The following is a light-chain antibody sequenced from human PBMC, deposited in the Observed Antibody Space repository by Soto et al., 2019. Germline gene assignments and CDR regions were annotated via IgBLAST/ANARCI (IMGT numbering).Light chain of an antibody. J-gene: IGKJ1*01. V-gene: IGKV3-15*01. CDR2: GAS. CDR3: QQYNNWPT. Sequence: EILLTQSPSTLSSFPGDRVTLSCRASQTIGNNLAWYQQKPGQAPRLLIYGASTRATGIPARLSGSGSGTEFTLTISSLQSEDFAFYYCQQYNNWPTFGQGTKVDIK. CDR1: QTIGNN.